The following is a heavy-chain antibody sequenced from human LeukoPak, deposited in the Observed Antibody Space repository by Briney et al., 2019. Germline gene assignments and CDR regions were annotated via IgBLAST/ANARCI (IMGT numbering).Heavy chain of an antibody. V-gene: IGHV5-51*01. D-gene: IGHD2-8*01. J-gene: IGHJ4*02. CDR1: GYSFPIYW. Sequence: GESLKISCKGSGYSFPIYWIAWVRQMPGKGLECVGVIYPGDSDTTYSPSFQGQVTISADKSISTAYLQWSSLKASDTAMYYCAKMDRDYFDYWGQGTLVTVSS. CDR3: AKMDRDYFDY. CDR2: IYPGDSDT.